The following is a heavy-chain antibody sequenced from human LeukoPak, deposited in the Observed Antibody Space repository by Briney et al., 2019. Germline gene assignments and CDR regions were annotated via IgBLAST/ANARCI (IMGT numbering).Heavy chain of an antibody. J-gene: IGHJ4*02. D-gene: IGHD5-18*01. CDR1: GFTFDDYG. Sequence: GGSLRLSCAASGFTFDDYGMSWVRQAPGKGLEWVSAITGSGGSTYYADSVKDRFTISRDISGTTLYLQMNSLSAEDTAIYYCAKHGYSYGYFDYWGQGTLVTVSS. CDR3: AKHGYSYGYFDY. V-gene: IGHV3-23*01. CDR2: ITGSGGST.